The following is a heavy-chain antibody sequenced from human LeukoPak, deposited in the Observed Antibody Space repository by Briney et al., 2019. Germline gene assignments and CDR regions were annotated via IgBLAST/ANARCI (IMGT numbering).Heavy chain of an antibody. V-gene: IGHV3-48*01. CDR2: ISSSSGAI. Sequence: PGGSLRLSCAASGFTFSSYHMNWVRQAPGKGLEWVSYISSSSGAIYYADSVKGRFTISRDKSINTLYLQMNSLRAEDTAVYYCVTSTCGGDCYSGFDQWGQGTLVTVSS. D-gene: IGHD2-21*02. CDR3: VTSTCGGDCYSGFDQ. J-gene: IGHJ4*02. CDR1: GFTFSSYH.